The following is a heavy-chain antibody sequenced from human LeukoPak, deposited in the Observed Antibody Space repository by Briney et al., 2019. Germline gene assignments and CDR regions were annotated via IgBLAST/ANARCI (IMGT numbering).Heavy chain of an antibody. V-gene: IGHV3-11*01. J-gene: IGHJ4*02. CDR1: GFTFSNYW. CDR3: ARFTRDLQDY. Sequence: GGSLRLSCGASGFTFSNYWMSWVRQAPGKGLEWVSYISSSGSTIYYADSVKGRFTISRDNAKNSLYLQMNSLRAEDTAVYYCARFTRDLQDYWGQGTLVTVSS. CDR2: ISSSGSTI.